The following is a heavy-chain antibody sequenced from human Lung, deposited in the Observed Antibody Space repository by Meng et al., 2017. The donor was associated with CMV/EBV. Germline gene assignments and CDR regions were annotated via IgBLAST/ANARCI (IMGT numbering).Heavy chain of an antibody. V-gene: IGHV3-53*01. CDR1: GFIVSSKY. J-gene: IGHJ6*02. CDR2: IYTGGSA. CDR3: ATQAPPGITDKDYFYYVMDV. Sequence: GESXKISCAVSGFIVSSKYMTWVRQTPGKGLEWVSIIYTGGSASYADSVKGRFTISRDNSKNTLYLQMNSLRAEDTAVYYCATQAPPGITDKDYFYYVMDVXGQGXTVTVSS. D-gene: IGHD1-14*01.